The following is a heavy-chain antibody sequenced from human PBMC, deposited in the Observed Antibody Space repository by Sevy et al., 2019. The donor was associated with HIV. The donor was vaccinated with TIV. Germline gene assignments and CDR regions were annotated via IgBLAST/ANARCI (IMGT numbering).Heavy chain of an antibody. CDR3: ARVRPYDTRDFDY. D-gene: IGHD3-22*01. CDR2: ISSSGSYI. J-gene: IGHJ4*02. Sequence: GGSLRLSCEASGFTISRYGLHWVRQAPGKGLECVSSISSSGSYIYYADSVKGRFTISRDDAKNSLYLQMNTLRAEDAALYYCARVRPYDTRDFDYWGQGTLVTVSS. CDR1: GFTISRYG. V-gene: IGHV3-21*01.